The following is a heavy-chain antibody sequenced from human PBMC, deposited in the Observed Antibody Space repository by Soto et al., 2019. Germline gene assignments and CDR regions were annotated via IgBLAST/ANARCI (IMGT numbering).Heavy chain of an antibody. J-gene: IGHJ4*02. CDR1: GGSISSGGYS. V-gene: IGHV4-30-2*03. CDR3: ARSTYYGDSSGYYRHFDY. D-gene: IGHD3-22*01. Sequence: SETLSLTCAVSGGSISSGGYSCSWIRQPPGKGLEWIGSIYYRGSTYYNPSLKSRVTVSVDTSKNQFSLKLNSVTAADTAVYYCARSTYYGDSSGYYRHFDYWGQGTLVTVSS. CDR2: IYYRGST.